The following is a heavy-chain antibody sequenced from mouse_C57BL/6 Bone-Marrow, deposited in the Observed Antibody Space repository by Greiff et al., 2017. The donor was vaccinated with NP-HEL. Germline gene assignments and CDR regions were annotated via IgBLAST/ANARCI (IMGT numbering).Heavy chain of an antibody. V-gene: IGHV1-15*01. CDR1: GYTFTDYE. D-gene: IGHD2-3*01. CDR3: TRKGWLLDIDY. CDR2: IDPETGGT. J-gene: IGHJ2*01. Sequence: QVQLQQSGAELVRPGASVTLSCKASGYTFTDYEMHWVKQTPVHGLEWIGAIDPETGGTAYNQKFKGKAILTADKSSSTAYMELRSLTSEDSAVYYCTRKGWLLDIDYWGQGTTLTVSS.